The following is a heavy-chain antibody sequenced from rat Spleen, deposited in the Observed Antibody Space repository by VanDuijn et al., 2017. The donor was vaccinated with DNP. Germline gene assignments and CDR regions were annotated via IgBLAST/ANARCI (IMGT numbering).Heavy chain of an antibody. CDR1: GFTFSDYA. CDR3: TRDSGDWYFDF. CDR2: IIYDGSST. J-gene: IGHJ1*01. D-gene: IGHD1-1*01. Sequence: EVQLVESGGDLIQPGRSLKLSCAASGFTFSDYAMAWVRQAPKKGLEWVATIIYDGSSTYYRDSVKGRFTISRDNAKSTLYLQMDSLRSEDTATYYCTRDSGDWYFDFWGPGTMVTVSS. V-gene: IGHV5-17*01.